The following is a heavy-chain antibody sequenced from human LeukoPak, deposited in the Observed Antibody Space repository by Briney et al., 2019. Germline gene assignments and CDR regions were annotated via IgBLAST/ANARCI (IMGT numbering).Heavy chain of an antibody. CDR2: TYSGGST. CDR1: GFTFSSYA. V-gene: IGHV3-23*03. J-gene: IGHJ5*02. CDR3: ARYSGNYSNWFDP. Sequence: GGSLRLSCAASGFTFSSYAMSWVRQAPGKGLEWVSVTYSGGSTYYADSVKGRFTISRDNYKNTLYLQMNSLRAEDTAVYYCARYSGNYSNWFDPWGQGTLVTVSS. D-gene: IGHD1-26*01.